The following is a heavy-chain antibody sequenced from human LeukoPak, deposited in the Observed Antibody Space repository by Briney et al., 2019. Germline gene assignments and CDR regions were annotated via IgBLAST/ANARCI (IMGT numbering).Heavy chain of an antibody. J-gene: IGHJ4*02. Sequence: ASVKVSCKASGYTFSTNDINWVRQATGQGLEWMGWMNPHSGNTGYAQKFQGRVTITRNSSISTAYMELSSLRSEDTAVYYCAREGNRSSDSSASYPLDYWGQGTLVTVSS. CDR1: GYTFSTND. V-gene: IGHV1-8*01. D-gene: IGHD1-26*01. CDR2: MNPHSGNT. CDR3: AREGNRSSDSSASYPLDY.